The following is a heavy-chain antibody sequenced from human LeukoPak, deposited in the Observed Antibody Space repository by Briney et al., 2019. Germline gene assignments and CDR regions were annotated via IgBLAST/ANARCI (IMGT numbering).Heavy chain of an antibody. CDR3: AKYDSSGYLPDY. Sequence: PGGSLRLSCAVSGFTFSDYYMSWIRQAPGKGLEWVSYISSSSSYTNYADSAKGRFTISRDNAKNSLYLQMNSLRAEDTAVYYCAKYDSSGYLPDYWGQGTLVTVSS. CDR1: GFTFSDYY. D-gene: IGHD3-22*01. J-gene: IGHJ4*02. CDR2: ISSSSSYT. V-gene: IGHV3-11*06.